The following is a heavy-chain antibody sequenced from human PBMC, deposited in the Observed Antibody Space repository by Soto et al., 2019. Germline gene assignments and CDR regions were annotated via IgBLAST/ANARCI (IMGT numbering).Heavy chain of an antibody. CDR3: ARHDPHIAARPDWFDP. CDR2: IYYSGST. V-gene: IGHV4-39*01. D-gene: IGHD6-6*01. Sequence: SETLSHTCTVAGGYISSSSYYWGRIRQPPGKGLEWIGSIYYSGSTYYNPSLKSRVTISVDTSKNQFSLKLSSVTAADTAVYYCARHDPHIAARPDWFDPWGQGTLVTVSS. J-gene: IGHJ5*02. CDR1: GGYISSSSYY.